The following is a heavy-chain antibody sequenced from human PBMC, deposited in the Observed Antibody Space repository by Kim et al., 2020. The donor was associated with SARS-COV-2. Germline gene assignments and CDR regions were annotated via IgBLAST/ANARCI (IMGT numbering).Heavy chain of an antibody. CDR3: ARGRVAARTPYYFDY. J-gene: IGHJ4*02. V-gene: IGHV4-34*01. CDR1: GGSFSGYY. Sequence: SETLSLTCAVYGGSFSGYYWSWIRQPPGKGLEWIGEINHSGSTNYNPSLKSRVTISVDTSKNQFSLKLSSVTAADTAVYYCARGRVAARTPYYFDYWGQG. D-gene: IGHD6-6*01. CDR2: INHSGST.